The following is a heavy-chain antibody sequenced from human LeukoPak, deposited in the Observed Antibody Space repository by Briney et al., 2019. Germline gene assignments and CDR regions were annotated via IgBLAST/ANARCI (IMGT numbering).Heavy chain of an antibody. J-gene: IGHJ3*02. CDR2: MNPNSGNT. CDR3: ARGYPPVLLWFEELSGTDALDI. Sequence: ASVEVSCKASGYTFTSYDINWVRQATGQGLEWMGWMNPNSGNTGYAQKFQGRVTMTRNTSISTAYMELSSLRSEDTAVYYCARGYPPVLLWFEELSGTDALDILGQGTMVTVSS. D-gene: IGHD3-10*01. CDR1: GYTFTSYD. V-gene: IGHV1-8*01.